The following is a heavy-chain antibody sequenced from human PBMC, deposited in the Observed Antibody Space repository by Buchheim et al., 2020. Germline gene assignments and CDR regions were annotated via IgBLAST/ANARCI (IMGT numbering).Heavy chain of an antibody. CDR2: INHSGST. CDR3: ARGLGAAAGIYYYGMDV. J-gene: IGHJ6*02. V-gene: IGHV4-34*01. CDR1: GGSFSGYY. D-gene: IGHD6-13*01. Sequence: QVQLQQWGAGLLKPSETLSLTCAVYGGSFSGYYWSWIRQPPGKGLEWIGEINHSGSTNYSPSLKSRVTISVDTSKNQFSLKLSSVTAADTAVYYCARGLGAAAGIYYYGMDVWGQGTT.